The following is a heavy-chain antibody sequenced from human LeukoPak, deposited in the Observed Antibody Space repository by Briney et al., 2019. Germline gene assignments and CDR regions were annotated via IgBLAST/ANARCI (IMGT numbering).Heavy chain of an antibody. D-gene: IGHD5-12*01. Sequence: GGTLSLSCAASGLTFNGYARSWVRQAPGKGLEWVSGISRSTGPTYYPAPVKGRFTSSRDTSKSTLYLQMNILRAEDTAVYYCAKYSGSDGMPYLPLDYWGQGTLVTVSS. CDR1: GLTFNGYA. CDR2: ISRSTGPT. J-gene: IGHJ4*02. V-gene: IGHV3-23*01. CDR3: AKYSGSDGMPYLPLDY.